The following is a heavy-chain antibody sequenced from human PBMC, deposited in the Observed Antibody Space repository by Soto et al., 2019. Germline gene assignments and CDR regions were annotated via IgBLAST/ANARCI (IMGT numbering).Heavy chain of an antibody. D-gene: IGHD2-2*01. CDR2: IYYSGST. V-gene: IGHV4-59*01. J-gene: IGHJ4*02. Sequence: QVQLQESGPGLVKPSETLSLTCTVSGGSISSYYWSWIRQPPGKGLEWIGYIYYSGSTNYNPSLKSRVTISVDTSKTQFSLKLSSVTAADTAVYYCARLVPAARGAVDYWGQGTLVTVSS. CDR3: ARLVPAARGAVDY. CDR1: GGSISSYY.